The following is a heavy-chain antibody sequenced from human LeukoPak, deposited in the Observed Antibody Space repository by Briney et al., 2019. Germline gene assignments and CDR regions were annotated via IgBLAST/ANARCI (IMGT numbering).Heavy chain of an antibody. Sequence: AGGSLRLSCAASGFTVSSNYMSWVRQAPGKGLEWVSVIYSGGSTYYADSVKGRFTISRDNSKNTLYLQMNSLRAEDTAVYYCARGANSGWYAEYFQHWGQGTLVTVSS. CDR2: IYSGGST. CDR3: ARGANSGWYAEYFQH. V-gene: IGHV3-53*01. D-gene: IGHD6-19*01. J-gene: IGHJ1*01. CDR1: GFTVSSNY.